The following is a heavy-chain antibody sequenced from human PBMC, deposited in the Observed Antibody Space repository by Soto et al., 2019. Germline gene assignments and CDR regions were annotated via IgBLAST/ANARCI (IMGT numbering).Heavy chain of an antibody. V-gene: IGHV4-30-4*01. J-gene: IGHJ4*02. CDR3: ASGPSGDKVDY. CDR2: IYSGVST. CDR1: GGAISNGDYS. D-gene: IGHD7-27*01. Sequence: SETLSVTCTVSGGAISNGDYSWMWIRQSPEKGLEWIGHIYSGVSTYSNPSLNGRLTISIDTSKNQFSLSLSSVTAADTAVYYCASGPSGDKVDYWGQGTLVTVS.